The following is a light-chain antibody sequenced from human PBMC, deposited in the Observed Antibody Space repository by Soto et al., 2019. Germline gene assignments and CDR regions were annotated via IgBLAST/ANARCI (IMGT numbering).Light chain of an antibody. V-gene: IGKV3-11*01. Sequence: EIVLTQSPATLSLSPGERATLSCRASPSVDTLLSWYQQKPGQVPRLLIYDASNRATGIPARFSGSGSGTAFTLPISSLEPEDFAVYYCQQRREWPITFGGGTKVAIK. CDR2: DAS. J-gene: IGKJ4*01. CDR1: PSVDTL. CDR3: QQRREWPIT.